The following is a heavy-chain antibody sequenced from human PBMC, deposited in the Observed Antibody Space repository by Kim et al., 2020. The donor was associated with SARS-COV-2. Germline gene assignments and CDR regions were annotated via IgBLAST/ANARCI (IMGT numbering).Heavy chain of an antibody. J-gene: IGHJ4*02. V-gene: IGHV1-3*01. CDR3: ARARTLGIVGATGRC. CDR2: INAGNGNT. Sequence: ASVKVSCKASGYTFTSYAMHWVRQAPGQRLEWMGWINAGNGNTKYSQKFQGRVTITRDTSASTAYMELSSLRSEDTAVYYCARARTLGIVGATGRCWGQGTLVTVSS. D-gene: IGHD1-26*01. CDR1: GYTFTSYA.